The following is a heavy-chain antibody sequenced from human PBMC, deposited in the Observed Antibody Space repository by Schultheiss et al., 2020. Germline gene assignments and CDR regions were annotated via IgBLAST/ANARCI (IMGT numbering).Heavy chain of an antibody. J-gene: IGHJ4*02. D-gene: IGHD6-13*01. CDR1: GFTVSSNY. Sequence: GGSLRLSCAASGFTVSSNYMSWVRQAPGKGLEWVSAVSYDGSNKYYADSVKGRFTISRDNSKNTLYLQMSSLRAEDTAVYYCARGGSSWSIDYWGQGTLVTVSS. CDR3: ARGGSSWSIDY. CDR2: VSYDGSNK. V-gene: IGHV3-30*14.